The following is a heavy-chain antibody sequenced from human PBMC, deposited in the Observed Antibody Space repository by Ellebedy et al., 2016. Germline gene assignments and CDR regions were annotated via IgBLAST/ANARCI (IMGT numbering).Heavy chain of an antibody. V-gene: IGHV3-21*01. J-gene: IGHJ4*02. CDR2: ISSGSSYI. CDR1: GFTFSTYS. CDR3: ARLYGQVPSWVDY. Sequence: GGSLRLSCAASGFTFSTYSMEWVRQAPGKGLEWVSSISSGSSYIYYADSVKGRFTITRDNAKNSLYLEMNSLRAEDTAVYYCARLYGQVPSWVDYWGQGTLVTVSS. D-gene: IGHD1-26*01.